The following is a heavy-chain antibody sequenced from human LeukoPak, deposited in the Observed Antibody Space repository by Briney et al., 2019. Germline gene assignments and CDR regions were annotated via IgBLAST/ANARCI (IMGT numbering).Heavy chain of an antibody. D-gene: IGHD3-16*02. Sequence: SETLSLTCAVYGGSCSGYYWSWIRQPPGKGLEWIGEINHSVSTNYNPSLKRRVTISVDTSKNQFSLKLSSVTAADTAVYYCASRGIYVWGSYRTRYYFDYWGQGTLVTVSS. V-gene: IGHV4-34*01. CDR1: GGSCSGYY. CDR3: ASRGIYVWGSYRTRYYFDY. J-gene: IGHJ4*02. CDR2: INHSVST.